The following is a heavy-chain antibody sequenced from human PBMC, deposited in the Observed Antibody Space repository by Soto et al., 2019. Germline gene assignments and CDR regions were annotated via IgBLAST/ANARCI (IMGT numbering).Heavy chain of an antibody. J-gene: IGHJ2*01. CDR1: GASISSYN. Sequence: SETLSLTCSVSGASISSYNWNWVRQSAGKGPEWVGRLNIAGTINYNTSLKSRITMSMDTSKNQISLHLRSVTAADTAMYYCARDRGEYTSSWFWYFSHWGHGTLVTVS. D-gene: IGHD6-13*01. CDR2: LNIAGTI. CDR3: ARDRGEYTSSWFWYFSH. V-gene: IGHV4-4*07.